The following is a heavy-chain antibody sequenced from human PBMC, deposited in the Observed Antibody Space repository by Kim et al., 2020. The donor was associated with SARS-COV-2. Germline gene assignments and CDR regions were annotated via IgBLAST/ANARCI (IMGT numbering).Heavy chain of an antibody. CDR2: IKQDGSEK. CDR3: ARVPRGIAARSYYYYYGMDV. CDR1: GFTFSSYW. D-gene: IGHD6-6*01. Sequence: GGSLRLSCAASGFTFSSYWMSWVRQAPGKGLEWVANIKQDGSEKYYVDSVKGRFTISRDNAKNSLYPQMNSLRAEDTAVYYCARVPRGIAARSYYYYYGMDVWGQGTTVTVSS. J-gene: IGHJ6*02. V-gene: IGHV3-7*01.